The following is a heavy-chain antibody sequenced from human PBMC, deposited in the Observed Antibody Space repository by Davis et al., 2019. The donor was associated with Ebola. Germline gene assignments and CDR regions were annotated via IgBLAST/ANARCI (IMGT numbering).Heavy chain of an antibody. CDR1: RGTFSSYA. CDR3: ARRGYCSGGSCYRYYYYYGMDV. D-gene: IGHD2-15*01. V-gene: IGHV1-69*13. CDR2: IIPIFGTA. Sequence: SVKVSCKASRGTFSSYAISWVRQAPGQGLEWMGGIIPIFGTANYAQKFQGRVTITADESTSTAYMELSSLRSEDTAVYYCARRGYCSGGSCYRYYYYYGMDVWGQGTTVTVSS. J-gene: IGHJ6*02.